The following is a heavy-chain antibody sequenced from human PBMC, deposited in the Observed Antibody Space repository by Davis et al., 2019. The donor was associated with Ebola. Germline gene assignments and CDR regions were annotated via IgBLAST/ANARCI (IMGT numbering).Heavy chain of an antibody. D-gene: IGHD3-22*01. Sequence: HTGGSLRLSCAASGFTFSNYWMFWVRQAPGKGLVWVARIKTDGSSTSYADSVKGRFTISRDNAKNTLFLQMNSLRVEDTAVYYCAKDWYDSKTYWGQGTLVTVSS. V-gene: IGHV3-74*01. CDR3: AKDWYDSKTY. J-gene: IGHJ4*02. CDR1: GFTFSNYW. CDR2: IKTDGSST.